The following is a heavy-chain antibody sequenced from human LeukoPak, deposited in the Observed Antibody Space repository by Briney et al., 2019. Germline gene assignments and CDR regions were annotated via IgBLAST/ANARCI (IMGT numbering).Heavy chain of an antibody. J-gene: IGHJ4*02. CDR2: IYENGGTT. D-gene: IGHD2-21*01. V-gene: IGHV3-23*01. CDR1: GFTFRSHA. CDR3: AKDFRIGYSAHFDY. Sequence: GGSLRLSCVGSGFTFRSHAMSWVRQAPEKGLEFVSGIYENGGTTYYADSVKGRSSISRDNSKNTLYLQMDSLRGEDTAVYYCAKDFRIGYSAHFDYWGQGALVAVSS.